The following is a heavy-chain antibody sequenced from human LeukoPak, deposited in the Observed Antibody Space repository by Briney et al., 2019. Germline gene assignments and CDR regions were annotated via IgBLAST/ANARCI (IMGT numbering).Heavy chain of an antibody. J-gene: IGHJ3*02. CDR3: ARPKVGYSSTDAFDI. CDR1: GGSFSDYY. V-gene: IGHV4-34*01. CDR2: INHSGRA. Sequence: SETLSLTCAVYGGSFSDYYWNWIRQPPGKGLEWMGEINHSGRANYNPSLKSRVTMSVDTSKNQFSLKLSSVTAADTAVYYCARPKVGYSSTDAFDIWGLGTMVTVSS. D-gene: IGHD6-19*01.